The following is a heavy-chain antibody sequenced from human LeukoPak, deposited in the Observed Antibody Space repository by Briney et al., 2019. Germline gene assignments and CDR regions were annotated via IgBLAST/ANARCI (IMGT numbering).Heavy chain of an antibody. V-gene: IGHV1-69*05. Sequence: ASVKVSCKASGGTFSSYAISWVRQAPGQGLEWMGGIIPIFGTANYAQKFQGRVTITTDESTSTAYMELSNLRSEDTAVYYCAAMGSGSCYVFAFDIWGQGTMVTVSS. CDR3: AAMGSGSCYVFAFDI. CDR1: GGTFSSYA. J-gene: IGHJ3*02. CDR2: IIPIFGTA. D-gene: IGHD3-10*01.